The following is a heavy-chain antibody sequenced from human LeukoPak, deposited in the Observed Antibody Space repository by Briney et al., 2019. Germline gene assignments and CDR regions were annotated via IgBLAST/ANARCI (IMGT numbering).Heavy chain of an antibody. CDR2: IIPIFGTA. CDR3: ASAYCSSTSCYRDFDY. CDR1: GGTFSSYA. J-gene: IGHJ4*02. D-gene: IGHD2-2*01. Sequence: SVKVSCKASGGTFSSYAISWVRQAPGQGLEWMGGIIPIFGTANYAQKFHGRVTITADESTSTAYMELSSLRSEDTAVYYCASAYCSSTSCYRDFDYWGQGTLVTVSS. V-gene: IGHV1-69*13.